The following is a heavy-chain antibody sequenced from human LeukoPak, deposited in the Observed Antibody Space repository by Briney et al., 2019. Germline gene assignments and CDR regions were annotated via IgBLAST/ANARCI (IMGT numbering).Heavy chain of an antibody. CDR3: ASRRESFDY. CDR2: ISSGSSTI. J-gene: IGHJ4*02. Sequence: GGSLRLSCAASGFTFSTYSMNWVRQAPGKGLEWVSYISSGSSTIYYADSMKDRFTISRDNAKNSLYLQMNSLRDEDTAVYYCASRRESFDYWGQGTLVTVSS. V-gene: IGHV3-48*02. CDR1: GFTFSTYS.